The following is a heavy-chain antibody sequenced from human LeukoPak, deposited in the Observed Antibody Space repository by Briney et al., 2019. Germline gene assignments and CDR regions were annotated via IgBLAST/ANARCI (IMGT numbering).Heavy chain of an antibody. CDR3: ARRAEWFSWTRLDAFDI. J-gene: IGHJ3*02. CDR2: FNHIYGTT. CDR1: GGSLKNFA. V-gene: IGHV1-69*13. D-gene: IGHD3-3*01. Sequence: SVKVSCKASGGSLKNFAISWVRQAPGQGPEWMGGFNHIYGTTNYAQKFQGRVTITVDDSTNIAYLGLSSLRSDDTALYYCARRAEWFSWTRLDAFDIWGQGTMVTVSS.